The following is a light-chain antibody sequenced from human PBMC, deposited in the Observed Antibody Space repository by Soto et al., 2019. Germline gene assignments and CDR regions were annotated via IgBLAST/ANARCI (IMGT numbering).Light chain of an antibody. CDR3: CSYAGSNAVV. CDR1: SSDVGGYNY. V-gene: IGLV2-11*01. CDR2: DVS. Sequence: QSALTQPRSVSGSPGQSVTISCTGTSSDVGGYNYVSWYQQHPGKAPKLMIYDVSRRPSGVPDRFSGSKSGNTASLTISGHQAEDEADSYCCSYAGSNAVVFGGGNTL. J-gene: IGLJ3*02.